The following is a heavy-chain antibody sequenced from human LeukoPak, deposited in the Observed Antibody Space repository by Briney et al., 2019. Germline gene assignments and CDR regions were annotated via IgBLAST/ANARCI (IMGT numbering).Heavy chain of an antibody. CDR2: IYWDDDK. CDR3: AHIGQGYVSFDI. CDR1: GFSLSTRGVG. D-gene: IGHD3/OR15-3a*01. V-gene: IGHV2-5*02. J-gene: IGHJ3*02. Sequence: SGPTLVNAAQTLTLTCTFSGFSLSTRGVGVGWIRQPPGKALDCLALIYWDDDKHYSPSLKTRLTITKDTSKNQVVLTMTNMDPVDTATYYCAHIGQGYVSFDIWGQGTMVTVSS.